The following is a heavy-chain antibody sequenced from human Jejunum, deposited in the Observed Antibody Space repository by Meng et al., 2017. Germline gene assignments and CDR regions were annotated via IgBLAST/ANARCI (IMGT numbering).Heavy chain of an antibody. D-gene: IGHD1-1*01. CDR3: AKTHWLDY. CDR1: GFTFSSYA. V-gene: IGHV3-23*04. J-gene: IGHJ4*02. CDR2: ISPGGGTT. Sequence: EVRVGGSGGGLVQPGGSLRLSCAASGFTFSSYAMSWVRQAPGKGLEWVSTISPGGGTTYYADSVKGRFTISRDNSMNTLSLQMNSLSADDTAVYYCAKTHWLDYWGQGTLVTVSS.